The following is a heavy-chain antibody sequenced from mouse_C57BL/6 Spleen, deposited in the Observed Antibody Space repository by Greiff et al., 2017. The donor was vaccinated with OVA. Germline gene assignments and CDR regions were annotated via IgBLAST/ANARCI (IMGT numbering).Heavy chain of an antibody. D-gene: IGHD4-1*01. CDR2: IYPGSGNT. Sequence: VKVVESGAELVRPGASVKLSCKASGYTFTDYYINWVKQRPGQGLEWIARIYPGSGNTYYNEKFKGKATLTAEKSSSTAYMQLSSLTSEDSAVYFCARRGLTGTFDYWGQGTTLTVSS. J-gene: IGHJ2*01. V-gene: IGHV1-76*01. CDR1: GYTFTDYY. CDR3: ARRGLTGTFDY.